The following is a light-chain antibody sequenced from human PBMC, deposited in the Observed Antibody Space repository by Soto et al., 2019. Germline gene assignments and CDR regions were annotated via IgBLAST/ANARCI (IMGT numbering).Light chain of an antibody. CDR2: AAS. Sequence: IQVTQSTSSMSASVGARVTITCRASQSISSYLNWYQQKPGKAPKLPIYAASSLQSGVPSRFSGSGSGTDFTLTISSLQPEDFATYYCQQSYSTPHTFGQGTKVDIK. J-gene: IGKJ1*01. V-gene: IGKV1-39*01. CDR1: QSISSY. CDR3: QQSYSTPHT.